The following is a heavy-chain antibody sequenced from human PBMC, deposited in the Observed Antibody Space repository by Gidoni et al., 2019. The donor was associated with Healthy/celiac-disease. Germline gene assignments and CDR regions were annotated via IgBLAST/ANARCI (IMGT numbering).Heavy chain of an antibody. D-gene: IGHD6-19*01. CDR2: ISSSSSYI. CDR1: GFTFSSYS. CDR3: ARVALRVAGTGFDY. J-gene: IGHJ4*02. V-gene: IGHV3-21*01. Sequence: EVQLVESGGGLVKPGGSLRLYCAASGFTFSSYSMNWVRQAPGKWLEWVSSISSSSSYIYYADSVKGRFTISRDNAKNSLYLQMNSLRAEDTAVYYCARVALRVAGTGFDYWGQGTLVTVSS.